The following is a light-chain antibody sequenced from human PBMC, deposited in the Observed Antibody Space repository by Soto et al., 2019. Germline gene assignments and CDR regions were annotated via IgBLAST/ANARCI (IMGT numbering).Light chain of an antibody. CDR2: EAS. Sequence: EIVLTHSPATLSVSPGERATLSCRASQSVGSNLAWYQQRPGQPPRLLIYEASTRATDIPARFSGGGSGTEYTITISSLQSEDFYVYYGPKHNNWPYTFGQGTKLDIK. J-gene: IGKJ2*01. CDR1: QSVGSN. CDR3: PKHNNWPYT. V-gene: IGKV3-15*01.